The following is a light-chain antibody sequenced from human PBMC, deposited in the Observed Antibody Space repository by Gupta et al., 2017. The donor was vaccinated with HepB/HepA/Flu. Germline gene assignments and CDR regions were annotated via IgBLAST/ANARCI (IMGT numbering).Light chain of an antibody. J-gene: IGKJ4*01. Sequence: IQMTQSPSTLSASLGDRVTITCRASQSISSWLAWYQQKPGKAPKLLIYKASSLESGVPSRFSGSGSGTEFTLTISSLQPDDFAIYYCQQYNSYSLTFGGGTKVEIK. V-gene: IGKV1-5*03. CDR1: QSISSW. CDR3: QQYNSYSLT. CDR2: KAS.